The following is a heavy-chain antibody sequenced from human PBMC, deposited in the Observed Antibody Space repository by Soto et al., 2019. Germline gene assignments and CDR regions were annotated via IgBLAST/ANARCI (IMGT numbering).Heavy chain of an antibody. CDR3: AKDRGVRAYYYYYGMDV. D-gene: IGHD6-6*01. Sequence: EGQLAESGGGLVQPGRSLRLSCAASGFTFSDYAMHWVRQVPGKGLEWISGISWNGGSIGYADSIKGRFIISRDNAKKSLYLEMYSLRLEDTALYYCAKDRGVRAYYYYYGMDVWGQGTTVTVSS. CDR2: ISWNGGSI. CDR1: GFTFSDYA. J-gene: IGHJ6*02. V-gene: IGHV3-9*01.